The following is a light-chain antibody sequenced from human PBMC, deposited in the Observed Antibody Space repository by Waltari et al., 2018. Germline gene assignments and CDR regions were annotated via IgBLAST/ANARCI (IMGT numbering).Light chain of an antibody. CDR3: QQRSNWPRT. V-gene: IGKV3-11*01. CDR2: SAS. Sequence: ELVLTQSPDTLSLSPGERATLSCRASQSVTNSLAWYQQKPGQAPRLLIYSASNRATGVPARFSGSGSGTDFTLTISSLEPEDFAVYYCQQRSNWPRTFGQRTKVEIK. J-gene: IGKJ1*01. CDR1: QSVTNS.